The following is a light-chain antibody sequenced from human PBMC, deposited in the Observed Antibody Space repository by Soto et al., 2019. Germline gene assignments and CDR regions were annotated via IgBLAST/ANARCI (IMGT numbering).Light chain of an antibody. CDR2: RND. Sequence: QSVLTQPPSASGTPGQGVTISCSGSSSNIGGNYVYWYQQLPGTAPKLLIYRNDQRPSGVPDRFSGSKSGTSVSLAISGLRSEDEADYHCAAWDDSLTVVFGGGTKLTVL. CDR3: AAWDDSLTVV. J-gene: IGLJ2*01. V-gene: IGLV1-47*01. CDR1: SSNIGGNY.